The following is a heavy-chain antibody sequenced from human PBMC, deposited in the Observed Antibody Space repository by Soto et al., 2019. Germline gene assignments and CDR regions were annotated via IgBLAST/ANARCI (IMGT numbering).Heavy chain of an antibody. CDR1: GGSISSYY. CDR3: ARGDTAMITYYYFYYGMDV. V-gene: IGHV4-34*01. D-gene: IGHD5-18*01. Sequence: PSETLSLTCTVSGGSISSYYWSWIRQPPGKGLEWIGDINHSGSTNYNPSLKSRVTISVDTSKNQFSLKLSSVTAADTAVYYCARGDTAMITYYYFYYGMDVWGQGTTVTVSS. CDR2: INHSGST. J-gene: IGHJ6*02.